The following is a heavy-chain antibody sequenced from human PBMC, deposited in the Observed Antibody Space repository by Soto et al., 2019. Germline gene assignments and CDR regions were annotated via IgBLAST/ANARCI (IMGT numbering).Heavy chain of an antibody. D-gene: IGHD3-22*01. CDR1: GGSISSYY. J-gene: IGHJ4*02. V-gene: IGHV4-59*01. CDR2: MYYSGST. Sequence: LSLTCTVSGGSISSYYWSWIRQPPGKGLEWIGYMYYSGSTNYNPSLKSRVTISVDTSKNQFSLKLSSVTAADTAVYYCGGKNYDSSGYFDYWGQGTLVTVSS. CDR3: GGKNYDSSGYFDY.